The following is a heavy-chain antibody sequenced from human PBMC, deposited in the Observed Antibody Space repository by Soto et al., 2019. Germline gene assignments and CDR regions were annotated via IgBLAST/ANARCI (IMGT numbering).Heavy chain of an antibody. J-gene: IGHJ4*02. CDR2: ISGSDGKT. V-gene: IGHV3-23*04. CDR3: ANWSYLDY. Sequence: DVRLAESGGGLVQPGGSLRLSCTTSGFSFASFAMTWVRQAPGKGLEWVATISGSDGKTYYADSVKGRFSISRDTSRNTLYLQMTSLRADDTAIYYCANWSYLDYWGQGTRGTVSS. D-gene: IGHD3-3*01. CDR1: GFSFASFA.